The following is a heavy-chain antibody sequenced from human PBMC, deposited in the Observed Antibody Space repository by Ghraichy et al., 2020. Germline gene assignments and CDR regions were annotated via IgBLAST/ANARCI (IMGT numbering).Heavy chain of an antibody. D-gene: IGHD6-19*01. Sequence: GGSLRLSCAASGFTFSSYAMSWVRQAPGKGLEWVSAISGSGGSTYYADSVKGRFTISRDNSKNTLYLQMNSLRAEDTAVYYCAKGWAAAGSGWLFDYWGQGTLVTVSS. V-gene: IGHV3-23*01. CDR2: ISGSGGST. CDR1: GFTFSSYA. J-gene: IGHJ4*02. CDR3: AKGWAAAGSGWLFDY.